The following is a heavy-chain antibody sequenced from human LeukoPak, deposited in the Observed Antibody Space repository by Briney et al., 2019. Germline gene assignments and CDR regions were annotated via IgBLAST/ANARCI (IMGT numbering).Heavy chain of an antibody. D-gene: IGHD5-12*01. V-gene: IGHV4-59*01. Sequence: PETLSLTCTVSGGSISSYSWNWIRQPPGKGLEWIAYIYYSGSTNYNPSLKSRVTISLDTSKNQFSLKLSSVTAADTAVYYCARNSGYSGYDADAFDIWGQGTRVTVSS. CDR3: ARNSGYSGYDADAFDI. J-gene: IGHJ3*02. CDR2: IYYSGST. CDR1: GGSISSYS.